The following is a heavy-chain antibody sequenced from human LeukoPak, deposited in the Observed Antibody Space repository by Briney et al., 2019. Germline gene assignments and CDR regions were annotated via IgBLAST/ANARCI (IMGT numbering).Heavy chain of an antibody. CDR3: ARNNGMDV. CDR2: VNRDGSET. J-gene: IGHJ6*02. V-gene: IGHV3-7*03. Sequence: GGSLRLSCAASGFTFSSYSMSWVRQVPGRGPEWVANVNRDGSETYYLDSVKGRFTISKDNAKNSLYLQMNSLRAEDTALYHCARNNGMDVWGQGTTVIVSS. CDR1: GFTFSSYS.